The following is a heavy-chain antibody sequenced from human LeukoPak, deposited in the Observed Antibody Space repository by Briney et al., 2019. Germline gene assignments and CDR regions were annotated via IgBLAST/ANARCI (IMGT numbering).Heavy chain of an antibody. CDR2: ISYDGSNT. Sequence: PGGSLRLSCAASRFTFSSYVMHWVRQAPGEGLEWVAFISYDGSNTYYADSVKGRFTNSRDNSKITLYMQLNSLRGDDTAVYFCAAIAAGGQIFDYWGQGTLVTVSS. J-gene: IGHJ4*02. CDR3: AAIAAGGQIFDY. CDR1: RFTFSSYV. V-gene: IGHV3-30-3*01. D-gene: IGHD6-13*01.